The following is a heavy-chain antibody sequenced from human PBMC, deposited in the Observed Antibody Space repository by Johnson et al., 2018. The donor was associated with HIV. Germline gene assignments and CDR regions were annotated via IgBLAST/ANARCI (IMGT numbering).Heavy chain of an antibody. V-gene: IGHV3-30-3*01. CDR2: ISSDGRNK. D-gene: IGHD6-13*01. CDR1: GFTFSSHA. Sequence: EQLVESGGGVVQPGRSLRLSCAASGFTFSSHAMHWVRQATGKGMEWVAVISSDGRNKYYAASVKGRFTISRDNATNTLYLQMNSLRTEDTAVSYWARDGSSRWYGGGAFDIWGQGTTVTVSS. CDR3: ARDGSSRWYGGGAFDI. J-gene: IGHJ3*02.